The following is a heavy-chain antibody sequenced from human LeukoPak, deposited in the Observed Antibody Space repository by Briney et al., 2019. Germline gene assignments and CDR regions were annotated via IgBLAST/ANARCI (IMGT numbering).Heavy chain of an antibody. CDR2: IYYSGGT. Sequence: SETLSLTCTVSGGSISSYYWSWIRQPPGKGLEWIGYIYYSGGTNYNPSLKSRVTISVDTSKNQFSLDLGSVSAADTAVYYCARARNGLVVVIPAGVFDYWGQGTLVTVSS. V-gene: IGHV4-59*08. CDR1: GGSISSYY. CDR3: ARARNGLVVVIPAGVFDY. D-gene: IGHD2-2*01. J-gene: IGHJ4*02.